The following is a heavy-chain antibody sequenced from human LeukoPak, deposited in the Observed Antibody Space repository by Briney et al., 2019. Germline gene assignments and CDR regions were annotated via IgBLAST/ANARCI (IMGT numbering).Heavy chain of an antibody. Sequence: SETLSLTCTVSGGSISSGSYYWSWIRQPAGKGLEWIGRIYSSGSTNYNPSLKGRVTISLDKSKNQFSLKLSSVTAADTAVYYCARDKREPRYTFDIWGQGTMVTVSS. V-gene: IGHV4-61*02. J-gene: IGHJ3*02. CDR3: ARDKREPRYTFDI. CDR2: IYSSGST. CDR1: GGSISSGSYY. D-gene: IGHD1-14*01.